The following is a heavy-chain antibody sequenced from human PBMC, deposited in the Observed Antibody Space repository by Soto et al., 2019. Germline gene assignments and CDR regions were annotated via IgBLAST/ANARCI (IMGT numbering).Heavy chain of an antibody. Sequence: EVQLVESGGGLVQPGGSLRLSCVASGFTFSSYWMHWVRQVPGKEPVWVSFIDSYGSSTKYADSVRGRLTISRDNAKNTLYLLMNSLTVEDTAVYYCVRGLGNSDHWGQGTLVTVSS. J-gene: IGHJ4*02. V-gene: IGHV3-74*03. CDR3: VRGLGNSDH. CDR1: GFTFSSYW. CDR2: IDSYGSST.